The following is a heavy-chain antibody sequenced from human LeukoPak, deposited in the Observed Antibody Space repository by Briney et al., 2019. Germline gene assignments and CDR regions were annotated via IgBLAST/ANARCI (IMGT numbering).Heavy chain of an antibody. CDR1: GFTVSSNY. CDR2: IYSGGST. Sequence: GGSLRLSCAASGFTVSSNYMSWVRQAPGKGLEWVSVIYSGGSTYYADSVKGRFTISRHNSKNTLYLQMNSLRAEDTAVYYCARDGYYDILTGYRYYGMDVWGQGTTVTASS. V-gene: IGHV3-53*04. D-gene: IGHD3-9*01. CDR3: ARDGYYDILTGYRYYGMDV. J-gene: IGHJ6*02.